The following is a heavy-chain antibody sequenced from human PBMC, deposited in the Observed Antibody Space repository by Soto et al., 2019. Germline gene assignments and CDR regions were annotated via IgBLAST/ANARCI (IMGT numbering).Heavy chain of an antibody. CDR2: ISYDGSKR. J-gene: IGHJ3*02. Sequence: GGSLRLSCAASGFTFSNYGMHWVRQAPGKGLEWVAVISYDGSKRYSPDSVKGRFTISRDNSKNTLYLQINSLRAEDTAVYYCARERGFLSEAFDIWGRGTVVTVS. V-gene: IGHV3-30*03. D-gene: IGHD3-10*01. CDR1: GFTFSNYG. CDR3: ARERGFLSEAFDI.